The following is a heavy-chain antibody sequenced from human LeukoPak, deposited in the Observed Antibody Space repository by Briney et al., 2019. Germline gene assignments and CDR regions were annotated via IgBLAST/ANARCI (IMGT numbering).Heavy chain of an antibody. D-gene: IGHD3-10*01. Sequence: GGSLRLSCAASGFPFSSYWVHWVRQAPGKGLVWVSRINTDGSTTTYADSVKGRLTISRDNAKNTVYLQMNSLRAEDTAVYYCARELVLLWFGEKGAFDIWGQGTMVTVSS. CDR2: INTDGSTT. CDR3: ARELVLLWFGEKGAFDI. CDR1: GFPFSSYW. V-gene: IGHV3-74*01. J-gene: IGHJ3*02.